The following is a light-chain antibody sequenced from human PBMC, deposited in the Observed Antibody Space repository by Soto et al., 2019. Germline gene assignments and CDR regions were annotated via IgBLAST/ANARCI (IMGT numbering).Light chain of an antibody. J-gene: IGKJ5*01. CDR3: QQYNTYST. CDR1: QSINTK. CDR2: DAS. Sequence: EIVMAQSPATLSVSTGEGATVSCRASQSINTKIAWYQLKPGQAPRLLIYDASIRATGIPARFSGSGSGTEFSLTINSLQSEDSAVYYCQQYNTYSTFGQGTRLEIK. V-gene: IGKV3-15*01.